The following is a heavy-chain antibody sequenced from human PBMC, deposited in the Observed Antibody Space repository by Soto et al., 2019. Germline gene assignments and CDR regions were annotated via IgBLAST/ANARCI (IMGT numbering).Heavy chain of an antibody. J-gene: IGHJ4*02. CDR3: ARGRVRSKDIVVVVAATPNLDY. V-gene: IGHV1-69*13. CDR1: GGTFSSYA. CDR2: IIPIFGTA. Sequence: GASVKVSCKASGGTFSSYAISWVRQAPGQGLEWMGGIIPIFGTANYAQKFQGRVTITADESTSTAYMELSSLRSEDTAVYYCARGRVRSKDIVVVVAATPNLDYWGQGTLVT. D-gene: IGHD2-15*01.